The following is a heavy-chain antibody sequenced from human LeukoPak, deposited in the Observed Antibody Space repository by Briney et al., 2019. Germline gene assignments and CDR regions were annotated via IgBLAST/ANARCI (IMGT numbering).Heavy chain of an antibody. Sequence: PSETLSLTCTVSGGSISSGGYYWSWIRQHPGKGLEWIGYIYYSGSTYYNPSLKSRVTISVDTSKNQFSLKLSSVTAADAAVYYCARVVFKRGAFDIWGQGTMVTVSS. D-gene: IGHD2-21*01. CDR1: GGSISSGGYY. V-gene: IGHV4-31*03. J-gene: IGHJ3*02. CDR2: IYYSGST. CDR3: ARVVFKRGAFDI.